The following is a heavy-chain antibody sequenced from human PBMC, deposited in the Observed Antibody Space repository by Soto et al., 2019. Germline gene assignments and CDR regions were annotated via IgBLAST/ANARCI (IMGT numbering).Heavy chain of an antibody. CDR1: GGSVTGYH. J-gene: IGHJ4*02. CDR3: AGYREGVGGRGY. D-gene: IGHD5-12*01. V-gene: IGHV4-59*02. CDR2: ILYSGST. Sequence: SETLSLTCTDSGGSVTGYHWSWIRQPPGKGLEWIGYILYSGSTKYKPSLQSRVAISIDTSKNQFSLKLSSVTASDTAVYYCAGYREGVGGRGYWGQGNLVT.